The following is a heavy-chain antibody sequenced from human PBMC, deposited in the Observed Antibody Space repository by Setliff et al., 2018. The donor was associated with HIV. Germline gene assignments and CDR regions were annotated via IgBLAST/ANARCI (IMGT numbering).Heavy chain of an antibody. V-gene: IGHV4-4*07. D-gene: IGHD3-22*01. CDR2: IHTSGSI. CDR3: VRAGYYFPYFDY. CDR1: DDSINSYY. J-gene: IGHJ4*02. Sequence: PSETLSLTCTFSDDSINSYYCAWIRQPAGKRLQLIGRIHTSGSINYNPSLRSRVFLSVDPSKNQCSLKVHSLTAADTAVYYCVRAGYYFPYFDYWGQGILVTVSS.